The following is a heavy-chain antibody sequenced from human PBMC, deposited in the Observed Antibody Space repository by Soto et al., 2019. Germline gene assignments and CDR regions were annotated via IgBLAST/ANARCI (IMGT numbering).Heavy chain of an antibody. CDR1: GFSFSNYA. CDR3: VKLIVGVDGFDI. Sequence: VGSLRLSCSASGFSFSNYAIHWVRQAPGKGLEYVSAITSNGGSTYYADSVQGRFTISRDNPKNTLYLQMSSLRAEDTAVYYCVKLIVGVDGFDIWGQGTKVTVSS. CDR2: ITSNGGST. V-gene: IGHV3-64D*06. J-gene: IGHJ3*02. D-gene: IGHD1-26*01.